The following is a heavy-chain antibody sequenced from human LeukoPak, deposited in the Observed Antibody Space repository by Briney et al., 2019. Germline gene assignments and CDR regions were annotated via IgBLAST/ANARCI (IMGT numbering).Heavy chain of an antibody. CDR2: ISYGGTT. CDR1: GGSISSSYYY. CDR3: ARHKMGTTRLYYFDY. D-gene: IGHD1-26*01. Sequence: PSETLSLTRTVSGGSISSSYYYWGWIRQPPGKGLEWIGTISYGGTTYYNPSLESRVTISVDTSRNQFSLKLTSVTAADTAVYYCARHKMGTTRLYYFDYWGQGTLVTVSS. V-gene: IGHV4-39*01. J-gene: IGHJ4*02.